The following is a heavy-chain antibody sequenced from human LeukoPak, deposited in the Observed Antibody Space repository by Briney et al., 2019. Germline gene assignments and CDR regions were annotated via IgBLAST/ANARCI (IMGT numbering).Heavy chain of an antibody. CDR2: INHSGST. CDR1: GGSFSGYY. D-gene: IGHD3-22*01. CDR3: ARLPQGLYDSSGYTDY. J-gene: IGHJ4*02. Sequence: PSETLSLTCAVYGGSFSGYYWSWIRQPPGKGLEWIGEINHSGSTNYNPSLKSRVTISVDTSKNQFSLKLSSVTAADTAVYYCARLPQGLYDSSGYTDYWGQGTLVTVSS. V-gene: IGHV4-34*01.